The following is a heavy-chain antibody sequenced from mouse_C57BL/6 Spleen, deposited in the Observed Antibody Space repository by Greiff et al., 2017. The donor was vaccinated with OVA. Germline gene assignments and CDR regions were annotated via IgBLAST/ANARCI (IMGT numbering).Heavy chain of an antibody. Sequence: VQLQQPGAELVRPGSSVKLSCKASGYTFTSYWMDWVKQRPGQGLEWIGNIYPSDSETHYNQKFKDKATLTVDKSSSTAYMQLSSLTSEDSAVYYCARETTVVEGVYYFDYWGQGTTLTVSS. CDR2: IYPSDSET. V-gene: IGHV1-61*01. J-gene: IGHJ2*01. D-gene: IGHD1-1*01. CDR1: GYTFTSYW. CDR3: ARETTVVEGVYYFDY.